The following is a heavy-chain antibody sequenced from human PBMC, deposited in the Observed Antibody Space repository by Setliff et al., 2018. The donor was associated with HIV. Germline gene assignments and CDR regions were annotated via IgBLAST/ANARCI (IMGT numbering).Heavy chain of an antibody. CDR2: IRSKAYGGTT. D-gene: IGHD1-26*01. J-gene: IGHJ5*02. Sequence: GGSLRLSCTASGFTFGDYAMSWVRQAPGKGLELGGCIRSKAYGGTTEYAESVKGRFTISREDSKSIAYLQMNSQKTEDTDVYYCTKIVGAGGWFDPWGQGTLVTVSS. CDR3: TKIVGAGGWFDP. V-gene: IGHV3-49*04. CDR1: GFTFGDYA.